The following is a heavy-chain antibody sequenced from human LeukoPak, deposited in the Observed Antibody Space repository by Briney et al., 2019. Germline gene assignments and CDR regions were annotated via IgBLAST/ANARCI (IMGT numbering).Heavy chain of an antibody. CDR2: ISSSSSYI. Sequence: GGSLRLSCSASGFTFSSYSMNWVRQAPGKGLEWVSSISSSSSYIYYADSVKGRFTISRDNAKNSLYLQMNSLRAEDTAVYYCARDRFGFLFDYWGQGTLVTVSS. J-gene: IGHJ4*02. V-gene: IGHV3-21*01. CDR3: ARDRFGFLFDY. D-gene: IGHD2/OR15-2a*01. CDR1: GFTFSSYS.